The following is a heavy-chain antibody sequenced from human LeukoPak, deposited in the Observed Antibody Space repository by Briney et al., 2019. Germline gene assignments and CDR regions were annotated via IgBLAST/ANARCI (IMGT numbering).Heavy chain of an antibody. CDR3: ARERSSSGGHNWFDP. Sequence: PSETLSLTCTVSGGYIITSGHYWGWIRQPPRKGLEWIGSVYYTGVTSTNPFFRSRMSISVDTSKNQFSLSLTSVTAADAAVYYCARERSSSGGHNWFDPWGQGTLVTVSS. D-gene: IGHD4-23*01. CDR2: VYYTGVT. V-gene: IGHV4-39*07. CDR1: GGYIITSGHY. J-gene: IGHJ5*02.